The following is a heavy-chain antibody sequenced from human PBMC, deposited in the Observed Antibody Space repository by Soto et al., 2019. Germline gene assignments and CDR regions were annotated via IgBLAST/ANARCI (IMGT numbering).Heavy chain of an antibody. CDR3: AREENCSGGTCYSEYFHR. CDR2: VNPSGGST. J-gene: IGHJ1*01. D-gene: IGHD2-15*01. V-gene: IGHV1-46*01. CDR1: GYLFTAYS. Sequence: ASVKVSFKASGYLFTAYSMHWLRLAPGQGLEWMGVVNPSGGSTKYAQNFQGRVTMTRDTSTTTIYMELSSLRSDDTAIYYCAREENCSGGTCYSEYFHRWGQGTLVTVSS.